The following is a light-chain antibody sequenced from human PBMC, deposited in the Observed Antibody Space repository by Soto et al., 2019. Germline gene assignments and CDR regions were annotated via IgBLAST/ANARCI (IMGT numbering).Light chain of an antibody. CDR2: SAS. V-gene: IGKV3-15*01. Sequence: EIVMTQSPATLSVSPGVRATLSCRASQSVSNNLAWYQQKPGQAPRLLIYSASTRATGIPARFSGSASGTEFTLSISSLQSEDFAVYYCQQYNEWPLTFGGGTKVETK. CDR3: QQYNEWPLT. CDR1: QSVSNN. J-gene: IGKJ4*01.